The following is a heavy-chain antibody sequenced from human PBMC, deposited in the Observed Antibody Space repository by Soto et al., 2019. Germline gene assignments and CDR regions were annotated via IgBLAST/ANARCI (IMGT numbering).Heavy chain of an antibody. CDR1: GFSLSTNGMC. CDR3: ARIAYGTTDNGFER. V-gene: IGHV2-70*01. D-gene: IGHD4-17*01. Sequence: SGPTLVNPTQTLTLTCTFSGFSLSTNGMCVSWIRQPPGKALEWLALIDWDDDKYYNTSLKTRLTISKETSENQVVLTMTNMDPVETATYYCARIAYGTTDNGFERWGKGNMVTVSS. CDR2: IDWDDDK. J-gene: IGHJ5*01.